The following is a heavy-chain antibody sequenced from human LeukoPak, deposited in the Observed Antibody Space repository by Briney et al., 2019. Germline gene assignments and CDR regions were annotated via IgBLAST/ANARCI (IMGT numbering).Heavy chain of an antibody. J-gene: IGHJ4*02. CDR2: IYPGDSDT. Sequence: PGESLKISCKGSGYSFTSYWVGWVRQMPGKGLEWMGIIYPGDSDTRYSPSFQGQVTISADKSISTAYLQWSNLKASDTAMYYCARTYYDLWSGYYTPFDYWGQGTLVTVSS. CDR3: ARTYYDLWSGYYTPFDY. V-gene: IGHV5-51*01. CDR1: GYSFTSYW. D-gene: IGHD3-3*01.